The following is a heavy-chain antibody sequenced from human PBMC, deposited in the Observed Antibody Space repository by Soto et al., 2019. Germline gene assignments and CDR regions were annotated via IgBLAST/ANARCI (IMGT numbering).Heavy chain of an antibody. V-gene: IGHV3-23*01. D-gene: IGHD5-12*01. J-gene: IGHJ4*02. Sequence: EVQLLESGGGLVQPGGSLRLSCVASGFTFSTYGMNWVRQVPGKGLEWVAGISASGGTTYYAESVKGRFTISRDKSKNTLYLQMNSLRGDDTAIYYCAKDLADGYLTEAITLEYWGQGTLVTVSS. CDR2: ISASGGTT. CDR3: AKDLADGYLTEAITLEY. CDR1: GFTFSTYG.